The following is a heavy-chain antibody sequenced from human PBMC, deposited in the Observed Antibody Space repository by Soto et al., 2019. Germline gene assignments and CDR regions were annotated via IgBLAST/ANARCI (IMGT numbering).Heavy chain of an antibody. J-gene: IGHJ6*03. CDR2: ISESGGST. CDR1: GFTFASYA. D-gene: IGHD6-6*01. Sequence: EEDLLESGGALVQPGGSLRLSCAASGFTFASYAMSWVRQAPGKGLEWVPGISESGGSTYYAYSVRGRFTISRDNSQNMLYLQINSLRAADTALYYCAKPPLSSSTYYYYMGVWGKGTTVTVSS. CDR3: AKPPLSSSTYYYYMGV. V-gene: IGHV3-23*01.